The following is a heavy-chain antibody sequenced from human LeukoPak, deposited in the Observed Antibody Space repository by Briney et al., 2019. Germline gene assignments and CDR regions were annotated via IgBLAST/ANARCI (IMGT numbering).Heavy chain of an antibody. J-gene: IGHJ5*02. CDR2: VYYSGST. CDR3: ARRSPHYDILTGP. V-gene: IGHV4-39*01. D-gene: IGHD3-9*01. CDR1: GGXISSSNYY. Sequence: PSETLSLTCTVSGGXISSSNYYWGWIRQPPGKWLEWIGSVYYSGSTYYNPSLKSRVTISVDTSKNQFSLKLNSVTAADTAVYYCARRSPHYDILTGPWGQGTLVTVSS.